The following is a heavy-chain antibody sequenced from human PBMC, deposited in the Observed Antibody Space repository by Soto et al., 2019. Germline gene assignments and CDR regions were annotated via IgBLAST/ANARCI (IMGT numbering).Heavy chain of an antibody. CDR3: AREDCRSTSCSYSTGSYYFDY. V-gene: IGHV4-30-4*01. CDR2: IYYSGST. CDR1: GGSIRSGDYY. J-gene: IGHJ4*02. D-gene: IGHD2-2*01. Sequence: QVQLQESGPGLVKPSQTLSLTCTVSGGSIRSGDYYWSWIRQSPGKGLEWIGYIYYSGSTYYNPSLKSRITMSVDTSKNQFSLNLSSVTAADTAVYYCAREDCRSTSCSYSTGSYYFDYWGQGTLVTVSS.